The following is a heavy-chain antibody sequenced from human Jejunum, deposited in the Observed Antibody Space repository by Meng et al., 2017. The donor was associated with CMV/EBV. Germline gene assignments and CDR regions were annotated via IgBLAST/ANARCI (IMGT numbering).Heavy chain of an antibody. J-gene: IGHJ3*01. Sequence: LSCAASGVTFINYWMHWVRQVPGKGLEWVSRIDSDGSGTFYADSVKGRFTITRDNADNTLYLQMNSLRAEDTAVYYCTRLFNNALDVWGQGTLVTVSS. CDR1: GVTFINYW. D-gene: IGHD2/OR15-2a*01. CDR2: IDSDGSGT. CDR3: TRLFNNALDV. V-gene: IGHV3-74*01.